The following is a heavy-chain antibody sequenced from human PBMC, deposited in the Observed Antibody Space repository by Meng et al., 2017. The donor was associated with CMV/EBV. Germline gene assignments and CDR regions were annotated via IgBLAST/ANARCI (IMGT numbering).Heavy chain of an antibody. Sequence: LTCAVYGGSCSGYYWSGIRQPPGKGLEWIGEINHSGSTNYNPSLKSRVTISVDTSKNQFSLKLSSVTAADTAVYYCARGLRQLADYWGQGTLVTVSS. V-gene: IGHV4-34*01. CDR1: GGSCSGYY. D-gene: IGHD6-6*01. CDR3: ARGLRQLADY. J-gene: IGHJ4*02. CDR2: INHSGST.